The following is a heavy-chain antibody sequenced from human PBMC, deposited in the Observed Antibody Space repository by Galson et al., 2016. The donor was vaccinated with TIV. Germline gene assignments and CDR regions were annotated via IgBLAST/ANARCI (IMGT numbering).Heavy chain of an antibody. V-gene: IGHV6-1*01. CDR1: GDSVSSPSAA. CDR3: ARGAPSVFEVITTLDY. J-gene: IGHJ4*02. Sequence: CAISGDSVSSPSAAWNWIRQSPSRGLEWLGRTYYRSTWYNDYAASLKRRITINPDTSKNQFSLQLTSVTPEDAAVHYCARGAPSVFEVITTLDYWGQGTLVTVSS. D-gene: IGHD3-3*01. CDR2: TYYRSTWYN.